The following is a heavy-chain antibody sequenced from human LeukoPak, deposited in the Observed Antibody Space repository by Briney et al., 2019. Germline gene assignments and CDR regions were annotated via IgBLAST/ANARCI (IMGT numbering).Heavy chain of an antibody. D-gene: IGHD7-27*01. J-gene: IGHJ4*02. Sequence: PGGSLRLSCEASGFTFSSYWMHWVRQAPGKGLEWVSIIGSSGSPTYYAEPVKGRFTISRDNSKNTLYLQMNSLRAEDTAVYYCAKGGWGFENDYWGQGTLVTVSS. V-gene: IGHV3-23*01. CDR1: GFTFSSYW. CDR3: AKGGWGFENDY. CDR2: IGSSGSPT.